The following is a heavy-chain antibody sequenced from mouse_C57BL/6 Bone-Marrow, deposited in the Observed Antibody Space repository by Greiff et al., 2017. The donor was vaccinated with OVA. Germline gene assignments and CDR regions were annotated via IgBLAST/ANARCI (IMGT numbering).Heavy chain of an antibody. CDR2: IDPSDSYA. CDR3: AREEYYDGSSLWYFDV. Sequence: QVQLQQPGAELVMPGASVKLSCKASGYTFTSYWMHWVKQRPGQGLEWIGEIDPSDSYANYNQKFKGKSTLTVDKSSSPAYMQLSSLTSEDSAVYYCAREEYYDGSSLWYFDVWGTGTTVTVSS. V-gene: IGHV1-69*01. CDR1: GYTFTSYW. D-gene: IGHD1-1*01. J-gene: IGHJ1*03.